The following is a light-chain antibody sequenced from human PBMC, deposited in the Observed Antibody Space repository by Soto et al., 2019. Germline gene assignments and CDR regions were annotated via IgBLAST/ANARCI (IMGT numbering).Light chain of an antibody. V-gene: IGKV1-5*01. CDR1: QSLNNY. CDR2: DAS. J-gene: IGKJ1*01. CDR3: QQYENYWT. Sequence: DIQMTQSPSTLSASVGDRVTITCRASQSLNNYLAWYQQTPGKAPKLLIYDASNLESGVPSRFSGSGSGTEFTLTISSLQPEDFAVYYCQQYENYWTFGQGTKVDIK.